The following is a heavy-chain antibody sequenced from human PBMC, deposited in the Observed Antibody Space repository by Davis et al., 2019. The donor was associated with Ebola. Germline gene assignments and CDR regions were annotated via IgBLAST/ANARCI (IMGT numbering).Heavy chain of an antibody. Sequence: PSETLSLTCTVSGGSISSSSYYWGWIRQPPGKGLEWIGTINYSGSTYYNPSLKSRVTMSIDMSKNQFSLKLTSVTAADTATYYCAKGFSMKAVAQNGYMDVWGKGTTVTVSS. CDR1: GGSISSSSYY. CDR3: AKGFSMKAVAQNGYMDV. V-gene: IGHV4-39*07. D-gene: IGHD3-22*01. J-gene: IGHJ6*03. CDR2: INYSGST.